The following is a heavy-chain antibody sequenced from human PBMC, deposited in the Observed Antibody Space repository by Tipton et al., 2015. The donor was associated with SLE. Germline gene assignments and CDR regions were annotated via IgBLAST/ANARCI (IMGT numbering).Heavy chain of an antibody. CDR2: ISYSGST. J-gene: IGHJ5*02. CDR1: GDPITSDH. Sequence: TLSLTCTVSGDPITSDHWTWIRHPPGKGLEWIGYISYSGSTNYNPPVRSRVSISLDTSKNQFSLKVKSVTTADTAVYYCARMRGGYNAHHWGQGILVTVSS. D-gene: IGHD5-24*01. CDR3: ARMRGGYNAHH. V-gene: IGHV4-59*07.